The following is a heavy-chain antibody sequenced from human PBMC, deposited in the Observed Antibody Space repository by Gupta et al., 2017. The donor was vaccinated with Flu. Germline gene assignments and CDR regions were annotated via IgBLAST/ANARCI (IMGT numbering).Heavy chain of an antibody. V-gene: IGHV3-21*01. Sequence: EVQLVESGGGLVKPGGSLRLSCAASGFTFSSYSMNWVRQAPGKGLEWVSSISSSSSYIYYADSLKGRFTISRDNAKNSLYLQMNSLRAEDTAVYYCARDPPPYSSGWLDFDYWGQGTLVTVSS. CDR1: GFTFSSYS. D-gene: IGHD6-19*01. CDR3: ARDPPPYSSGWLDFDY. J-gene: IGHJ4*02. CDR2: ISSSSSYI.